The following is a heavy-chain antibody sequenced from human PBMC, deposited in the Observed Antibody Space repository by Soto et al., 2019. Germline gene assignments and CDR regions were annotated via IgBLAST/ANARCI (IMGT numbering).Heavy chain of an antibody. CDR2: ISSSGSTI. J-gene: IGHJ4*02. CDR1: GFTFSDYY. V-gene: IGHV3-11*01. CDR3: ERPSGYDYSYFDY. D-gene: IGHD5-12*01. Sequence: GGSLRLSCAASGFTFSDYYMSWIRQAPGKGLEWVSYISSSGSTIYYADSVKGRFTISRDNAKNSLYLQMNSLRAEDTAVYYCERPSGYDYSYFDYWGQGTLVTVSS.